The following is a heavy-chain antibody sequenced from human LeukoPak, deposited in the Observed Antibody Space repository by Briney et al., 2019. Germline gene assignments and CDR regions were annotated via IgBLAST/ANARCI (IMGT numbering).Heavy chain of an antibody. D-gene: IGHD6-13*01. CDR2: ISGDGGST. J-gene: IGHJ4*02. CDR1: GFTSDDYA. V-gene: IGHV3-43*02. Sequence: GGSLRLSCAASGFTSDDYAMHWVRQAPGKGLEWVSLISGDGGSTYYADSVKGRFTISRDNSKNSLYLQMNSLRTEDTALYYCAKYSSSWYYFDYWGQGTLVTVSS. CDR3: AKYSSSWYYFDY.